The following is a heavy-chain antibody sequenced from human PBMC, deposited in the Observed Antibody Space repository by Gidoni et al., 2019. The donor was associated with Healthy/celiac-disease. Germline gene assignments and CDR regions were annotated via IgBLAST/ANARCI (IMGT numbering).Heavy chain of an antibody. CDR1: GLHFSRCG. CDR2: IWYDGSNK. CDR3: ARDRYQLLILGHYYYYYMDV. Sequence: QVQLVESGGGVVKRGRSLSLSGAASGLHFSRCGMYRGRQAPGKGLGLVAVIWYDGSNKYYADSVTGRFTISRDNSMNTLYLQMNSLRAEDTAVYYCARDRYQLLILGHYYYYYMDVWGKGTTVTVSS. V-gene: IGHV3-33*07. D-gene: IGHD2-2*01. J-gene: IGHJ6*03.